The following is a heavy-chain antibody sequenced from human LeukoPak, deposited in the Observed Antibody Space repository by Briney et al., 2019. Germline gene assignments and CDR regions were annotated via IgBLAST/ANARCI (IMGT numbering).Heavy chain of an antibody. V-gene: IGHV1-69*01. CDR2: IIPIFGTA. D-gene: IGHD3-22*01. CDR1: GGTFSNYA. J-gene: IGHJ3*02. Sequence: ASVKVSCKASGGTFSNYAISWVRQAPGQGLEWMGGIIPIFGTANYAQKFQGRVTITADESTSTAYMELSSLRSEDTAVYYCARAIMIVVVADAFDIWGQGTMVTVSS. CDR3: ARAIMIVVVADAFDI.